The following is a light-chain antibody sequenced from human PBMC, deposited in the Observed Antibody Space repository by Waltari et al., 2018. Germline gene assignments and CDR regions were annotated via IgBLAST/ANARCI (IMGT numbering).Light chain of an antibody. CDR2: VNSDGSY. V-gene: IGLV4-69*01. J-gene: IGLJ1*01. CDR3: QTWNIGIRV. CDR1: SGHNTYA. Sequence: QLALTQSPSASASLGASVTLTCTLSSGHNTYAIAWHQQPPEKGPRYLMKVNSDGSYAKADGIPDRFSGSSYGAERFLTISSLQSEDEADYYCQTWNIGIRVFGIGTKVTVL.